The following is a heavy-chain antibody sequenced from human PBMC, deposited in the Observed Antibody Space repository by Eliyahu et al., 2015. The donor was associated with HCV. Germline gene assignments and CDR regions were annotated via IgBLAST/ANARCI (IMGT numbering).Heavy chain of an antibody. CDR1: GFTFSDSY. CDR3: ARDLLEGRAY. CDR2: ISARSGITI. V-gene: IGHV3-11*01. Sequence: QLVESGGGLVTPGGSLRLSCAASGFTFSDSYMNWIRLAPGKGLEWISYISARSGITIYYADSVKGRFTISRDNAKNLLYLQMHSLRADDTAIYFCARDLLEGRAYWGQGALVTVSS. J-gene: IGHJ4*02. D-gene: IGHD1-1*01.